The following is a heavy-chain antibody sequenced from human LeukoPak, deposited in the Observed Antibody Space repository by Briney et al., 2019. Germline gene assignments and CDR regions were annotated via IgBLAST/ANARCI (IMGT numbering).Heavy chain of an antibody. CDR3: ARLSGSYYPDY. V-gene: IGHV4-30-4*08. J-gene: IGHJ4*02. CDR2: IYYSGST. CDR1: GGSISSGDYY. Sequence: SETLSLTCTVSGGSISSGDYYWSWIRQPPGKGLEWIGYIYYSGSTYYNPSLKSRVTISVDTSKNQFSLKLSSVTAADTAGYYCARLSGSYYPDYWGQGTLVTVSS. D-gene: IGHD1-26*01.